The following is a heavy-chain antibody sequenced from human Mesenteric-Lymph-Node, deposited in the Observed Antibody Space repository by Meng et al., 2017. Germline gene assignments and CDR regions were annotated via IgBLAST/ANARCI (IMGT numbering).Heavy chain of an antibody. CDR2: IYHSGST. CDR3: AVLGPARGRRGYYYDSSGLP. J-gene: IGHJ5*02. Sequence: SETLSLTCAVSGYSISSGYYWGWIRQPPGKGREWIGSIYHSGSTYYNPSLKSRVTISVDTSKNQFSLKLSSVTAADTAGYYCAVLGPARGRRGYYYDSSGLPWGQGTLVTVSS. D-gene: IGHD3-22*01. V-gene: IGHV4-38-2*01. CDR1: GYSISSGYY.